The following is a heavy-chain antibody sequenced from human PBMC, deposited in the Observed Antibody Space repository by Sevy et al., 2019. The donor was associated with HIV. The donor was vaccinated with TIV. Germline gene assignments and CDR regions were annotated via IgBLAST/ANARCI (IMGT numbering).Heavy chain of an antibody. CDR2: IWYDGSYK. Sequence: GGSLRLSCAASGFTFSNYGMYWVRQAPGKGLEWVAVIWYDGSYKYYADSVKGRFTISRDNTKSTLYLQMNSLRAEDTALYYCAKTLSIFGVLMSPDFDPWGQGTLVTVSS. J-gene: IGHJ5*02. V-gene: IGHV3-33*06. CDR3: AKTLSIFGVLMSPDFDP. CDR1: GFTFSNYG. D-gene: IGHD3-16*02.